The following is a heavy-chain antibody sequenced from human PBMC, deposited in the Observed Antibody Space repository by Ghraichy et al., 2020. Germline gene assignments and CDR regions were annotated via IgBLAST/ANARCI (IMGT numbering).Heavy chain of an antibody. D-gene: IGHD6-6*01. V-gene: IGHV1-69*13. CDR3: ASTATEYSSSKCYFQH. J-gene: IGHJ1*01. Sequence: SVKVSCKASGGTFSSYAISWVRQAPGQGLEWMGGIIPIFGTANYAQKFQGRVTITADESTSTAYMELSSLRSEDTAVYYCASTATEYSSSKCYFQHWGQGTLVTVSS. CDR2: IIPIFGTA. CDR1: GGTFSSYA.